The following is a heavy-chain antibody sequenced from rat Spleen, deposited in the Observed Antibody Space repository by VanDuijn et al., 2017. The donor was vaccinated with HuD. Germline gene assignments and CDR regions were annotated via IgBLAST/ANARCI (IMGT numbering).Heavy chain of an antibody. J-gene: IGHJ2*01. Sequence: EVQLVESGGDLVQPGRSMKLSCSVSGFTFSNYCMTWVRQAPTKSLDWVASINTGGGRTYYRDSVKGRFTISRDNAKNTQYLQMDRLRSEDTATYYCARRSTYYGYTTYYFDYWGQGVMVTVSS. CDR3: ARRSTYYGYTTYYFDY. CDR1: GFTFSNYC. D-gene: IGHD1-9*01. CDR2: INTGGGRT. V-gene: IGHV5S13*01.